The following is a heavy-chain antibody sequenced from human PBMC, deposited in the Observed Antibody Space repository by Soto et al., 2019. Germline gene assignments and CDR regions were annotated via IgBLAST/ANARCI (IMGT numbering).Heavy chain of an antibody. Sequence: PSETLSLTCTVSGGSISSYYWSWIRQPPGKGLEWIGYIYYSGSTNYNPSLKSRVTISVDTSKNQFSLKLSSVTAADTAVYYCARVLVRDFWSGYYPNWFDPWGQGTLVTVSS. CDR2: IYYSGST. CDR1: GGSISSYY. V-gene: IGHV4-59*01. D-gene: IGHD3-3*01. CDR3: ARVLVRDFWSGYYPNWFDP. J-gene: IGHJ5*02.